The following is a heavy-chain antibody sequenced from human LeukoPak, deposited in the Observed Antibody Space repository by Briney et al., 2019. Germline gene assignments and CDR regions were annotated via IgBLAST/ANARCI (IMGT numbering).Heavy chain of an antibody. CDR3: ARDGHSGYDHEYNWFDP. J-gene: IGHJ5*02. CDR2: INPSGGST. D-gene: IGHD5-12*01. V-gene: IGHV1-46*01. Sequence: GASVKVSCKASGYTFTSYYMHWVRQAPGQGLEWMGIINPSGGSTSYAQKFQGRVTMTRDTSTSTVYMELSSLRSEDTAVYYCARDGHSGYDHEYNWFDPWGQGTLVTVSS. CDR1: GYTFTSYY.